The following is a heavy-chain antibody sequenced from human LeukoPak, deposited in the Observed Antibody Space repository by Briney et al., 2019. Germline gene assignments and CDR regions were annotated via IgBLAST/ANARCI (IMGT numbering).Heavy chain of an antibody. V-gene: IGHV4-4*07. CDR1: GGSISSYY. D-gene: IGHD6-6*01. J-gene: IGHJ6*02. CDR3: AGGWSSSSRWHYYYYGMDV. Sequence: PSETLSLTCTVSGGSISSYYWSWIRQPAGKGLEWIGRIYTSGSTNYNPSLKSRVTMSVDTSKNQFSPKLSSVTAADTAVYYCAGGWSSSSRWHYYYYGMDVWGQGTTVTVSS. CDR2: IYTSGST.